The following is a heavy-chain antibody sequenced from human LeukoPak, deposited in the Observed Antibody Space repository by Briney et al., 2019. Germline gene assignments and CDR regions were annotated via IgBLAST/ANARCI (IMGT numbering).Heavy chain of an antibody. Sequence: SQTLSLTCAISGDSVSTNSAAWNWIRQSPSRGLEWLGRTYYRSKWYNDYGVSVKSQITINPDTSKNQFSLQLNSVTPEDTAVYYCARGGIGYCSSTSCSFDSWGQGTLVTVSS. J-gene: IGHJ4*02. CDR1: GDSVSTNSAA. V-gene: IGHV6-1*01. D-gene: IGHD2-2*01. CDR3: ARGGIGYCSSTSCSFDS. CDR2: TYYRSKWYN.